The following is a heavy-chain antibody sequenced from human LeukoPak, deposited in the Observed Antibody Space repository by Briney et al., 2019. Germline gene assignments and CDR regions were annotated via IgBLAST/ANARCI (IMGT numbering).Heavy chain of an antibody. CDR3: ARSTTTVLAFDY. D-gene: IGHD4-11*01. CDR1: GGSISSSSYY. CDR2: IYYSGST. J-gene: IGHJ4*02. Sequence: PSETLSLTSTVSGGSISSSSYYWGWIRQPPGKGLEWIGSIYYSGSTYYNPSLKSRVTISVDTSKNQFSLKLSSVTAADTAVYYCARSTTTVLAFDYWGQGTLVTVSS. V-gene: IGHV4-39*01.